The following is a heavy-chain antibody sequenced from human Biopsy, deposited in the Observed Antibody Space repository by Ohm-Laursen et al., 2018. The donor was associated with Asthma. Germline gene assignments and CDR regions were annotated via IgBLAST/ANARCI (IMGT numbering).Heavy chain of an antibody. Sequence: SLRLSCAASGFTSGDYWMSWVRQVPGKGLEWVANIKHDGSEKNHVDSLKGRFTISRDNAKNSLYLQMNSLRDEDTAVYYCARPRWGPYGYWGQGTLVTVSS. CDR3: ARPRWGPYGY. J-gene: IGHJ4*02. CDR2: IKHDGSEK. D-gene: IGHD4-17*01. V-gene: IGHV3-7*01. CDR1: GFTSGDYW.